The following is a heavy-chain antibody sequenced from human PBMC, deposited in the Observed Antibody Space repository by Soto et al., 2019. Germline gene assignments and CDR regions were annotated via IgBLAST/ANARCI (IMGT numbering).Heavy chain of an antibody. Sequence: PGGSLRLCCAASGFTFSTYAMNWVRQAPGKGLEWVSAISGSGGSTYYADSVKGRFTISRDNSKNTLYLQMNSLRAEDTAVYYCAKFKTFIPYSSGSDDYRGQRTLVTGSS. J-gene: IGHJ4*02. CDR1: GFTFSTYA. CDR2: ISGSGGST. CDR3: AKFKTFIPYSSGSDDY. V-gene: IGHV3-23*01. D-gene: IGHD6-19*01.